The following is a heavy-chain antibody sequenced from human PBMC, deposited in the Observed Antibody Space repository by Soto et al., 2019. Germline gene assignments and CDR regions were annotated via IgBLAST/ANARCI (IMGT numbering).Heavy chain of an antibody. J-gene: IGHJ4*02. CDR1: GFTFSSYG. CDR2: ISYDGSNK. V-gene: IGHV3-30*18. CDR3: AKDGGFIAYCGGDCYKTIGPFDY. Sequence: AGGSLRLSCAASGFTFSSYGMHWVRQAPGKGLEWVAVISYDGSNKYYADSVKGRFTISRDNSKNTLYLQMNSLGAEDTAVYYCAKDGGFIAYCGGDCYKTIGPFDYWGQGTLVTVSS. D-gene: IGHD2-21*02.